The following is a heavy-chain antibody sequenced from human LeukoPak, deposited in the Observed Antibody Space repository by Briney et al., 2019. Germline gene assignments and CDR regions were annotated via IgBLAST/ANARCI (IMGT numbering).Heavy chain of an antibody. J-gene: IGHJ5*02. D-gene: IGHD3-10*01. CDR1: GASISSSTNY. CDR2: IRSSGST. CDR3: ARVRGVSSLALGPRANWFDP. V-gene: IGHV4-39*01. Sequence: KPSETLSLTCAVSGASISSSTNYWGWIRQPPGKGLEWIGSIRSSGSTYYNPSLKSRVTISVDTSKNQFSLNLSSVTAADTAVYYCARVRGVSSLALGPRANWFDPWGQGTLVTVSS.